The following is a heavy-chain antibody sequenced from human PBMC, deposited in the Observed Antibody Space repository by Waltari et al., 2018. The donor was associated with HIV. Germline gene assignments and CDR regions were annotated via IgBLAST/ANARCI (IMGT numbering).Heavy chain of an antibody. CDR2: IGGGAGNT. D-gene: IGHD2-8*01. CDR3: AMARVVY. CDR1: GSTFSNYA. V-gene: IGHV3-23*01. J-gene: IGHJ4*02. Sequence: EVQLLESGGGLVQPGGSLRLSCAAPGSTFSNYAMSWVRQAPGKGLEWVSAIGGGAGNTYYADSVKGRFTISRDNSKNTLYLQMNSLRAEDTAIYYCAMARVVYWGQGTLVTVSS.